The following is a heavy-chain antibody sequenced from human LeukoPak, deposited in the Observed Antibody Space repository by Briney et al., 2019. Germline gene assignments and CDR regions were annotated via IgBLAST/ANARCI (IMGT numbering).Heavy chain of an antibody. D-gene: IGHD6-13*01. J-gene: IGHJ2*01. CDR1: GDTFTSYY. CDR2: INPSGGST. V-gene: IGHV1-46*01. Sequence: ASVKVSCKASGDTFTSYYMHWVRQAPGQGLEWMGIINPSGGSTSYAQKFQGRVTMTRDTSTSTAYMELSSLRSEDTAVYYCARDPKVAAAGTRYFDLWGRGTLVTVSS. CDR3: ARDPKVAAAGTRYFDL.